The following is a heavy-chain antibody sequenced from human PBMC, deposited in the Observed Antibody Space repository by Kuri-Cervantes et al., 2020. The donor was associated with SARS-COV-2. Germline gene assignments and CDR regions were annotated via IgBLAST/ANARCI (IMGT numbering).Heavy chain of an antibody. Sequence: SVKVSCKASGYTLTSYGISWVRQAPGQGLEWMGGIIPIFGTANYAQKFQGRVTITADESTSTAYMELSSLRSEDTAVYYCARPERFFGVVIPQGGAFDIWGQGTMVTVSS. CDR2: IIPIFGTA. V-gene: IGHV1-69*13. D-gene: IGHD3-3*01. CDR1: GYTLTSYG. J-gene: IGHJ3*02. CDR3: ARPERFFGVVIPQGGAFDI.